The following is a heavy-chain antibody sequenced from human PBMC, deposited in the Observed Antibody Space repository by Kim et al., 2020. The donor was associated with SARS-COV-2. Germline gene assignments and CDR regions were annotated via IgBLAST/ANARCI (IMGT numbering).Heavy chain of an antibody. CDR1: GFTFSSYS. J-gene: IGHJ3*02. CDR3: ARDEWELSPYAFDI. CDR2: ISSSSSYI. D-gene: IGHD1-26*01. Sequence: GGSLRLSCAASGFTFSSYSMNWVRQAPGKGLEWVSSISSSSSYIYYADSVKGRFTISRDNAKNSLYLQMNSLRAEDTAVYYCARDEWELSPYAFDIWGQGTMVTVSS. V-gene: IGHV3-21*01.